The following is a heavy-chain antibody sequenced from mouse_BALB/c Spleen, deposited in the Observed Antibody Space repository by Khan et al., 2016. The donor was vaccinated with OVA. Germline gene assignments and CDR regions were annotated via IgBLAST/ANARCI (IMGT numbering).Heavy chain of an antibody. V-gene: IGHV1S135*01. CDR2: IDPFSGGI. J-gene: IGHJ3*01. CDR3: TRQGYGAWFTY. CDR1: GYSFTTYY. Sequence: VQLQQSGPELMKSGASVKISCKASGYSFTTYYIHWMMQSHGKSLEWIGYIDPFSGGITYNQKFKGKATLTVDKSSSTAYIHLSNLTSEDSAVYYWTRQGYGAWFTYWGQGTLVTVSS. D-gene: IGHD2-2*01.